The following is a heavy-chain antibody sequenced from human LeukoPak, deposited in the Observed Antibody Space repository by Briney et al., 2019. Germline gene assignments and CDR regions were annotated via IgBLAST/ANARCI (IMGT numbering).Heavy chain of an antibody. Sequence: PSETLSLTCTVSGGSISSYYWSWIRQPPGKGLEWIGYIYYSGSTNYNPSLKSRVTISVDTSENQFSLKLSSVTAADTAVYYCARSRTVTTLNWFDPWGQGTLVTVSS. V-gene: IGHV4-59*01. D-gene: IGHD1-14*01. J-gene: IGHJ5*02. CDR3: ARSRTVTTLNWFDP. CDR1: GGSISSYY. CDR2: IYYSGST.